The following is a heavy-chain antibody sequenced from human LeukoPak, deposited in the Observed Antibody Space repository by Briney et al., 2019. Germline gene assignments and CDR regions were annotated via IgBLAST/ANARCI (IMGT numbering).Heavy chain of an antibody. J-gene: IGHJ3*01. Sequence: ASVKVSCKASGYTFISYYIHWVRQAPGQGLEWMGIINPSGGSRSYAQRFQGRVAMTSDTSARTVYMELSSLRSEDTAVYYCARDRSTVTPPQPDAFDFWGQGTMVTVSS. D-gene: IGHD4-11*01. CDR1: GYTFISYY. V-gene: IGHV1-46*01. CDR3: ARDRSTVTPPQPDAFDF. CDR2: INPSGGSR.